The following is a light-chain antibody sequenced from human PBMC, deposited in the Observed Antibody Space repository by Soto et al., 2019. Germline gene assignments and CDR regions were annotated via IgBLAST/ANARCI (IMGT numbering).Light chain of an antibody. CDR2: DAT. CDR1: QSIRSW. Sequence: DIQMTQSPSTLSASVGDRVTITCRASQSIRSWLAWYQQKPGYAPKLLIYDATFLESGVPSRFSGRGSGTEFTLTISSLQPDDFATYYCQQYGSVPYTFGQGTKLEIK. V-gene: IGKV1-5*01. J-gene: IGKJ2*01. CDR3: QQYGSVPYT.